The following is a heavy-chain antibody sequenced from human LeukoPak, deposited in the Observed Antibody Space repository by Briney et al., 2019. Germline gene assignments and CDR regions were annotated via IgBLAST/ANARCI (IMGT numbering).Heavy chain of an antibody. CDR1: GFTFANYA. D-gene: IGHD2-15*01. Sequence: GGSLRLSCAASGFTFANYAMTWVRQAPGKGLEWVGFIRSKAYGGTTEYAASVKGKFTISRDDSKSIAYLQMNSLKTEDTAVYYCTRHCSGGSCYGYWGQGTLVTVSS. J-gene: IGHJ4*02. V-gene: IGHV3-49*04. CDR2: IRSKAYGGTT. CDR3: TRHCSGGSCYGY.